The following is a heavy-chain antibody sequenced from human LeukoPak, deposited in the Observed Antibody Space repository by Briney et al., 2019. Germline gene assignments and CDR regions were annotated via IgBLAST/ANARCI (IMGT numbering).Heavy chain of an antibody. J-gene: IGHJ4*02. Sequence: GGSLRLSCAASGFTFSSYWIHWVRQAPGKGVGWVSRINSDGSSTSYANSVKGRFAVSRDNAKNTLYLQMTSLRAEAPAVYYCARDRDYASFDYWGPGTLVTVSS. V-gene: IGHV3-74*01. CDR1: GFTFSSYW. CDR2: INSDGSST. CDR3: ARDRDYASFDY. D-gene: IGHD4-17*01.